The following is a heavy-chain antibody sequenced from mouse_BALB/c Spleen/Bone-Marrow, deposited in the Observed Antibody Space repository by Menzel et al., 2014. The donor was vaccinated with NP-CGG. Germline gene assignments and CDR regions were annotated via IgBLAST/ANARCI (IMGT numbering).Heavy chain of an antibody. CDR1: GYTFTSYY. J-gene: IGHJ3*01. V-gene: IGHV1S56*01. CDR3: ARDDYGY. CDR2: IYPGDGST. D-gene: IGHD2-4*01. Sequence: VQLQQSGPELVKPGASVKMSCKASGYTFTSYYIHWVKQRPGQGLEWIGWIYPGDGSTKYNEKFKGKTTLTADKSSSTVYMLLSSLTSEDSAIYFCARDDYGYWGQGTQVTVSA.